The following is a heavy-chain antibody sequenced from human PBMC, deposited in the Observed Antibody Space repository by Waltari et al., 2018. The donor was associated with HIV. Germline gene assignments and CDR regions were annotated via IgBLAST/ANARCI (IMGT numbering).Heavy chain of an antibody. Sequence: EVQLVESGGGLVQPGGSLRLSCAASGFTFSSYWMHWVRQAPGKGLVWVSRSNSDGSSTSYADSVKGRFTISRDNAKNTLYLQMNSLRAEDTAVYYCARVQGYSYAVNWFDPWGQGTLVTVSS. CDR2: SNSDGSST. D-gene: IGHD5-18*01. CDR1: GFTFSSYW. J-gene: IGHJ5*02. V-gene: IGHV3-74*01. CDR3: ARVQGYSYAVNWFDP.